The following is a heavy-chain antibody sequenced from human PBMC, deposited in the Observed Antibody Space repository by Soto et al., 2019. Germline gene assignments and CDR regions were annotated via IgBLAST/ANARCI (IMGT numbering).Heavy chain of an antibody. J-gene: IGHJ6*03. V-gene: IGHV4-59*01. Sequence: PSETLSLTCTVSGGSISSYYWSWIRQPPGKGLEWIGYIYYSGSTNYNPSLKSRVTISVDTSKNQFSLKLSSVTAADTAVYYCARVPQDPFFGVVTRHPYYYYMDVWGKGTTVTVSS. D-gene: IGHD3-3*01. CDR2: IYYSGST. CDR1: GGSISSYY. CDR3: ARVPQDPFFGVVTRHPYYYYMDV.